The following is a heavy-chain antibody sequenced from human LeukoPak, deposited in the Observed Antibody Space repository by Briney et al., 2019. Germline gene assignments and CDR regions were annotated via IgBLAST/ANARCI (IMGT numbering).Heavy chain of an antibody. J-gene: IGHJ4*02. D-gene: IGHD3-22*01. CDR2: ISNDGGGT. CDR1: GFLFNNYG. Sequence: PGGSLRLSCGASGFLFNNYGLVWVRRAPGKGLEWVSAISNDGGGTTYADFVKGRFSVSRDNSKNTLFLQMNSLRAEDTALYYCAKGSSGYFFDLWGQGTLVTVSS. CDR3: AKGSSGYFFDL. V-gene: IGHV3-23*01.